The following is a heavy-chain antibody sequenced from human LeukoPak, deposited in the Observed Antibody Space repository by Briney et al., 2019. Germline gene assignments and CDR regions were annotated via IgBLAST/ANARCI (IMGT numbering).Heavy chain of an antibody. CDR2: ISVYNGNT. CDR3: ARESTSWSFDY. J-gene: IGHJ4*02. Sequence: ASVKVSCKASGYTFSRYGINWVRQAPGQGLEWMGWISVYNGNTDYSQTLKGRITMPEATSTSTAFMELTSLRSDDTAVYCCARESTSWSFDYWGQGTLVTVS. CDR1: GYTFSRYG. V-gene: IGHV1-18*01. D-gene: IGHD6-13*01.